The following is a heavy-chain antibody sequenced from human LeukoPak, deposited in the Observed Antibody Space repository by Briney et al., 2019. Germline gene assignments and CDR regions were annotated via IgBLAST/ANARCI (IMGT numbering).Heavy chain of an antibody. J-gene: IGHJ5*02. V-gene: IGHV1-2*06. CDR3: ARSTVGYCSGGSCYSGDNWFDP. Sequence: ASVKVSCKASGYTFTGYYMHWVRQAPGQGLEWMGRINPNNGGTNYAQKFQGRVTMTRDTSISTAYMELSRLRSDDTAVYYCARSTVGYCSGGSCYSGDNWFDPWGQGTLVTVSS. D-gene: IGHD2-15*01. CDR2: INPNNGGT. CDR1: GYTFTGYY.